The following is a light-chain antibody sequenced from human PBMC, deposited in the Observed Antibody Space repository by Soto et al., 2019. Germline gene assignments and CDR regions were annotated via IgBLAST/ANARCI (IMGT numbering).Light chain of an antibody. J-gene: IGLJ2*01. V-gene: IGLV4-69*01. Sequence: QLVVTQSPSASASLGASVKLTCTLSSGHSTYTIAWHQQQPEKGPRYLMTLNNDGSHSKGDGIPDRFSGSSSGAERYLTISSLQSEDEAEYFCQTWGTATVVFGGGTKVTVL. CDR3: QTWGTATVV. CDR2: LNNDGSH. CDR1: SGHSTYT.